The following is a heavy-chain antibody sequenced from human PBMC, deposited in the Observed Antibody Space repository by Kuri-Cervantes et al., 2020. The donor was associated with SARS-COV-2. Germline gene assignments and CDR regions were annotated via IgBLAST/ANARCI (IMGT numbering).Heavy chain of an antibody. CDR2: FEPEDGET. Sequence: ASVKVSCKVSGYTLTELSMHWVRQAPGKGLEWMVGFEPEDGETIYAQKFQGRVTMTEGTSTDTAYMELSSLRSEDTAVYYCAVRFGWQYDYWGQGTLVTVSS. J-gene: IGHJ4*02. V-gene: IGHV1-24*01. CDR1: GYTLTELS. CDR3: AVRFGWQYDY. D-gene: IGHD3-10*01.